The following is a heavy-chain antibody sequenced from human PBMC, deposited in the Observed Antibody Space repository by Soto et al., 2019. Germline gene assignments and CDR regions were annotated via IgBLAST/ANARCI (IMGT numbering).Heavy chain of an antibody. CDR2: IIPIFGTA. CDR3: ANFLRFFDPRGHGFAP. J-gene: IGHJ5*02. CDR1: GGTFSSYA. V-gene: IGHV1-69*13. D-gene: IGHD3-9*01. Sequence: SVKVSCKASGGTFSSYAISWVRQAPGQGLEWMGGIIPIFGTANYAQKFQGRVTITADESTSTAYMELSSLRSEDTAVYYCANFLRFFDPRGHGFAPGARGTLVTFPS.